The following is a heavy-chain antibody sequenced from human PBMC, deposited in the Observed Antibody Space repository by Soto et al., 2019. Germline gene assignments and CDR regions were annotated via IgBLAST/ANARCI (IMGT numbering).Heavy chain of an antibody. CDR2: IWHDGSQK. CDR3: EGRDEPFHV. J-gene: IGHJ6*04. Sequence: QVQLVESGGGVVQPGTSLRLSCVATGFTFSDYGIHWVRQAPGRGLEWVAVIWHDGSQKYLADSVRGRFTISRDTSKNTVYLQMNRLRAKDTAVYFCEGRDEPFHVWGKGTIVTVSS. V-gene: IGHV3-33*01. CDR1: GFTFSDYG.